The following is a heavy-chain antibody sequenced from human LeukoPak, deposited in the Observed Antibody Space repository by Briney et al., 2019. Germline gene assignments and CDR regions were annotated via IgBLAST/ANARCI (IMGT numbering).Heavy chain of an antibody. CDR3: ARDFEYSYGPWDY. V-gene: IGHV1-2*02. Sequence: ASVKVSCKASGYTFTGYYMHWVRQVPGQGLEWMGWINPNSGGTNYAQKFQGRVTMTRDTSISTAYMELSRLRSDDTAVYYCARDFEYSYGPWDYWGQGTLVTVPS. CDR2: INPNSGGT. D-gene: IGHD5-18*01. J-gene: IGHJ4*02. CDR1: GYTFTGYY.